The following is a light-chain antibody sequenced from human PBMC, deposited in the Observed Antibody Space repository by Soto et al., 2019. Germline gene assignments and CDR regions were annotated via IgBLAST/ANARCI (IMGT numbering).Light chain of an antibody. J-gene: IGKJ1*01. Sequence: ETMLTQSPATLSASPGERVTLSCRATQSVTYNLAWYQQKPGQAPRLLIYGASTRATGIPARFSGRGSGTEFTLTITSLQSEDFAVYYCQRYNDWLWTFGQGTKVEIK. CDR1: QSVTYN. V-gene: IGKV3-15*01. CDR3: QRYNDWLWT. CDR2: GAS.